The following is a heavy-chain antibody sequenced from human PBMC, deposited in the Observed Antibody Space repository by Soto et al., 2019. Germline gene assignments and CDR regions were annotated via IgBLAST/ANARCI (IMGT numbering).Heavy chain of an antibody. V-gene: IGHV4-61*08. CDR3: ARDLRGSRTSRPWNYYGMDV. CDR2: IYYSGST. J-gene: IGHJ6*02. CDR1: GGSVSSSVHY. Sequence: ETLSLTCAVSGGSVSSSVHYWSWIRQPPGKGLEWIGNIYYSGSTNYNPSLKSRVTISVDTSKNQFSLKLSSVTAADTAVYYCARDLRGSRTSRPWNYYGMDVWGQGTTVTVSS. D-gene: IGHD2-2*01.